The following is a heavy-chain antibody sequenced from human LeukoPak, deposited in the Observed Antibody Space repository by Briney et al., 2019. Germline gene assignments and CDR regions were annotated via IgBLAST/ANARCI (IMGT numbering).Heavy chain of an antibody. CDR2: IRFDGSNN. CDR1: GFTFNSYG. CDR3: AKDGGGYYPYYYYYMDV. J-gene: IGHJ6*03. D-gene: IGHD3-22*01. V-gene: IGHV3-30*02. Sequence: GGSLRLSCAASGFTFNSYGIHWVRQAPGKGLEWVAFIRFDGSNNYYADSVKGRFTISRDNSKNTLYLQMNSLRAEDTAVYYCAKDGGGYYPYYYYYMDVWGKGTTVTISS.